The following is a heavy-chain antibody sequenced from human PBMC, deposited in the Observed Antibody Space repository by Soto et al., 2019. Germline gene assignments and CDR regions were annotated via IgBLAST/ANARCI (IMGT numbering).Heavy chain of an antibody. Sequence: GGSLRLSCAASGFTFSSYGMHWVRQAPGKGLEWVAVISYDGSNKYYADSVKGRFTISRDNSKNTLYLQMNSLRAEDTAVYYCAKDVGYCSGGSCRHYYYYYGMDVWGQGTTVTVSS. J-gene: IGHJ6*02. CDR2: ISYDGSNK. D-gene: IGHD2-15*01. CDR3: AKDVGYCSGGSCRHYYYYYGMDV. V-gene: IGHV3-30*18. CDR1: GFTFSSYG.